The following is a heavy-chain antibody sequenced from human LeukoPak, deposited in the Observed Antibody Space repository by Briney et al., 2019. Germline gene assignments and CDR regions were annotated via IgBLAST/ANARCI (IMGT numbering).Heavy chain of an antibody. J-gene: IGHJ3*02. CDR3: ARDLAYCGGDCYSPDDAFDI. V-gene: IGHV1-18*01. D-gene: IGHD2-21*01. Sequence: GASVKVSCKAFGYTFTSYGISWVRQAPGQGLEWMGWISAYNGNTNYAQKLQGRVTMTTDTSTSTAYMELRSLRSDDTAVYYCARDLAYCGGDCYSPDDAFDIWGQGTMVTVSS. CDR2: ISAYNGNT. CDR1: GYTFTSYG.